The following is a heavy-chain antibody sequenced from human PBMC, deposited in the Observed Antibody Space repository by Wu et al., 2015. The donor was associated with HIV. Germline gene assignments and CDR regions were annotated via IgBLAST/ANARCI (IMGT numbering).Heavy chain of an antibody. D-gene: IGHD2-2*01. CDR3: AREGRSAKVLFHFDD. J-gene: IGHJ4*02. Sequence: QIHLEQSGAEVKKPGASVKLSCKCSDYTFSSFGISWVRQAPGQGLEWMGWMSAYNRNNNYAQKFQGRVTMTTDTSTKTVYMELKRLTSDDTAVYFCAREGRSAKVLFHFDDWGQGTLVHRLL. V-gene: IGHV1-18*01. CDR1: DYTFSSFG. CDR2: MSAYNRNN.